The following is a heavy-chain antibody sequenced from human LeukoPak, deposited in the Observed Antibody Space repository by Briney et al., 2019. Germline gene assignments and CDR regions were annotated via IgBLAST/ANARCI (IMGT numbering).Heavy chain of an antibody. V-gene: IGHV3-43*02. CDR2: ISGDGGST. J-gene: IGHJ6*02. CDR3: AKEGRGPAAMSYYYYYGMDV. CDR1: GFTFDDYA. Sequence: GGSLGLSCAASGFTFDDYAMHWVRQAPGKGLEWVSLISGDGGSTYYADSVKGRFTISRDNSKNSLYLQMNSLRTEDTALYYCAKEGRGPAAMSYYYYYGMDVWGQGTTVTVSS. D-gene: IGHD2-2*01.